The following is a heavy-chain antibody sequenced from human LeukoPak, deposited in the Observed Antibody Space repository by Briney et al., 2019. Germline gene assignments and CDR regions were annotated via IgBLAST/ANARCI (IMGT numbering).Heavy chain of an antibody. CDR1: GYTFTSYG. J-gene: IGHJ4*02. V-gene: IGHV1-18*01. CDR3: ARDYGTYYYGSGSER. CDR2: ISAYNGNT. D-gene: IGHD3-10*01. Sequence: ASVKVSCKASGYTFTSYGISWVRQAPGQGLEWMGWISAYNGNTNYAQKLQGRVTMTTDTSTSTAYMELRSLRSDDTAVYYCARDYGTYYYGSGSERWGQGTLVTVSS.